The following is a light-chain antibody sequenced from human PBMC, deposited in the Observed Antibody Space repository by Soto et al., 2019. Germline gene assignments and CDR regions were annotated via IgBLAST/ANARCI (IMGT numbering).Light chain of an antibody. CDR1: QGLSSY. CDR2: AAS. V-gene: IGKV1-9*01. J-gene: IGKJ3*01. Sequence: IQLTQSPSSLSASVGDRVTIACRASQGLSSYLAWYQQKPGKAPQLLIYAASTLQSGVPSRFSGSGSGTDFTLTISSLQPEDFVTYYCQQLKSSPFTFGPGTKVDIK. CDR3: QQLKSSPFT.